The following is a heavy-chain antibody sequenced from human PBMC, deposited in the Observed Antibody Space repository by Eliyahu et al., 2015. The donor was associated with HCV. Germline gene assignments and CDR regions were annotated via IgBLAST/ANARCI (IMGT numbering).Heavy chain of an antibody. V-gene: IGHV1-2*06. CDR2: INPNSGDT. D-gene: IGHD3-22*01. J-gene: IGHJ4*02. Sequence: QVQLVQSGAEVKKPGAXVKVSCXXSGYTFTDYYIXWVRQAPGQGPEWMGRINPNSGDTNYAQKFQGRVTMTRDTSISTAYMELSRLRSDDTAVYYCARASYDSGGFYYDYWGQGTLLTVSS. CDR3: ARASYDSGGFYYDY. CDR1: GYTFTDYY.